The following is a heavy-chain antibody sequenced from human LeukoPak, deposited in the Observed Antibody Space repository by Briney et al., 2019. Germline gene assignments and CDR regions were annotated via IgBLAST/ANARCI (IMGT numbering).Heavy chain of an antibody. CDR1: GFTFGSYA. CDR2: ISGSGGST. CDR3: AKVGTGWCFGSDSTWNDY. V-gene: IGHV3-23*01. D-gene: IGHD6-19*01. Sequence: GGSLRLSCAASGFTFGSYAMNWVRQAPGKGLEWVSAISGSGGSTYYADSVKGRFTISKDNSKNTLYLQMNSLRAEDTAFYYCAKVGTGWCFGSDSTWNDYWGQGTLVTVSS. J-gene: IGHJ4*02.